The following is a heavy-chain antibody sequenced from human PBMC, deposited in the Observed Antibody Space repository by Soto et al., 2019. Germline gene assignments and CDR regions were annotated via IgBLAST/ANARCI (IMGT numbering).Heavy chain of an antibody. V-gene: IGHV1-3*04. Sequence: GASVKVSCKASGYTLTSYAMHWVRQAPGQRLEWMGWIHTGNGNTKYSQKFQGIVTITRDTSASTAYMELGSLRSEDTAVYYCASTYVLEWLFGPFDYWGQGTLVTVSS. J-gene: IGHJ4*02. D-gene: IGHD3-3*01. CDR3: ASTYVLEWLFGPFDY. CDR2: IHTGNGNT. CDR1: GYTLTSYA.